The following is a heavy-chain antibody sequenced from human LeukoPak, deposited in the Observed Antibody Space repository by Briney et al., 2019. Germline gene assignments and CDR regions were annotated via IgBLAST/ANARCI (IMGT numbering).Heavy chain of an antibody. V-gene: IGHV3-21*01. Sequence: AGSLRLSCAASGFTCSSYSINWVRQAPVKGLEWVSSISPSSTYIYYADSVKGRFTISRDNAKNSLYLQLNSLRAEDTAVYYCARDPPFIIGTTFFDYWGQGTLVTVYS. D-gene: IGHD1-20*01. CDR1: GFTCSSYS. CDR3: ARDPPFIIGTTFFDY. J-gene: IGHJ4*02. CDR2: ISPSSTYI.